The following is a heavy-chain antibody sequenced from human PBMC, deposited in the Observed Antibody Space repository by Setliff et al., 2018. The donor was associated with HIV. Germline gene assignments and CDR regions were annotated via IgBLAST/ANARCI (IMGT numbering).Heavy chain of an antibody. CDR2: INHSGNT. V-gene: IGHV4-34*01. CDR3: ATYIVSPTKGRY. Sequence: PSETLSLTCAVYGGSFSTYYWGWIRQPPGKGLEWIGEINHSGNTNYNPSLKSRVTISGDTSKNQFSLKMSSVTAADTALYYCATYIVSPTKGRYWGQGTLVTVSS. D-gene: IGHD5-12*01. J-gene: IGHJ4*02. CDR1: GGSFSTYY.